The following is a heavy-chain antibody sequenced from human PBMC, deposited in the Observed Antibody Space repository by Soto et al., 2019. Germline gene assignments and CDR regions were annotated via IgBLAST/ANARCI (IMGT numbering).Heavy chain of an antibody. D-gene: IGHD3-10*01. J-gene: IGHJ4*02. CDR3: TRHTSSGTDY. V-gene: IGHV3-73*02. CDR2: IRSKANSYAT. CDR1: GFTFSGSA. Sequence: EVQLVESGGGLVQPGGSLKLSCAASGFTFSGSAMHWVRQASGKGLEWVGRIRSKANSYATAYAASVKGRFTISRDDSKNTAYLQMNSLKTEDTAVYYCTRHTSSGTDYWGQGTLVTVSS.